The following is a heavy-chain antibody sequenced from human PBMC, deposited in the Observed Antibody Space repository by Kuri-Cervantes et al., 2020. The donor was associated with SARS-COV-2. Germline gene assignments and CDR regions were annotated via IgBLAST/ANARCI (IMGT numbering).Heavy chain of an antibody. V-gene: IGHV1/OR15-1*04. Sequence: ASVKVSCKPSGYTFTDSYIYWVRQAPGQGLEWMGWINPNTGGTNYAQKFQGRVTISADESTRTVYMELTSLRFEDTATYYCARVDIGFDSGKYYNFVGWFDPWGQGTLVTVSS. CDR3: ARVDIGFDSGKYYNFVGWFDP. D-gene: IGHD3-10*01. J-gene: IGHJ5*02. CDR1: GYTFTDSY. CDR2: INPNTGGT.